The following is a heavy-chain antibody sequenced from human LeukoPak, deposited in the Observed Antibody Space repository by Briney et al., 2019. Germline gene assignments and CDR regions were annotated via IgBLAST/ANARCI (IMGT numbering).Heavy chain of an antibody. CDR1: GGSVSSDSYY. J-gene: IGHJ4*02. V-gene: IGHV4-61*01. CDR3: ARDRGGGRGYSEGLDY. D-gene: IGHD5-18*01. CDR2: VYHTGHI. Sequence: SETLSLTCTVSGGSVSSDSYYWSWIRQPPGKSLEWIGHVYHTGHINYNPPLRSRVTISVDTFRNQFSLDLTSVSAADTAVYYCARDRGGGRGYSEGLDYWGQGALVTVSS.